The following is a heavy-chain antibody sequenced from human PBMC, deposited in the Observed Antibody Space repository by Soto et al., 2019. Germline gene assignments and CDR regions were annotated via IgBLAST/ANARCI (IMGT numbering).Heavy chain of an antibody. CDR1: GGRFSRHT. V-gene: IGHV1-69*01. J-gene: IGHJ4*02. D-gene: IGHD4-17*01. CDR3: AVTTGTSITGPPG. Sequence: QVQLVQSGAEVKKPGSSVKVSCKASGGRFSRHTVSWVRQAPGQGLEWVGGIIPIFGTTNYGNILRGRVTITADASTGTAYMELSSLRSYDTAVYYCAVTTGTSITGPPGWGQGTLVTVSS. CDR2: IIPIFGTT.